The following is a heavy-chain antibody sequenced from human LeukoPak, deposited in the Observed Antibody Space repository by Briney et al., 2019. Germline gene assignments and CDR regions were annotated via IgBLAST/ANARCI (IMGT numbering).Heavy chain of an antibody. D-gene: IGHD6-13*01. CDR1: GFTVSSNY. V-gene: IGHV3-53*01. CDR3: ARGLEEQQLFSVSYSYYFDY. CDR2: IYSGGST. J-gene: IGHJ4*02. Sequence: GGSLRLSCAASGFTVSSNYMSWVRQAPGKGLEWVSVIYSGGSTYYADSVKGRFTISRDNSKNTLYLQMNSLRAEDTAVYYCARGLEEQQLFSVSYSYYFDYWGQGTLVTVSS.